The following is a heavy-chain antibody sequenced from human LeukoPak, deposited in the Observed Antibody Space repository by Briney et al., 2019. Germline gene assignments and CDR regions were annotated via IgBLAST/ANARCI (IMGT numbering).Heavy chain of an antibody. CDR1: GGPFSSYA. Sequence: GSSVKVSCKASGGPFSSYAISWVRQAPGQGLEWMGRIIPIFGTANYAQKFQGRVTITTDESTSTAYMELSSLRSGDTAVYYCARVPRITMIVDGAFDIWGQGTMVTVSS. CDR3: ARVPRITMIVDGAFDI. V-gene: IGHV1-69*05. D-gene: IGHD3-22*01. CDR2: IIPIFGTA. J-gene: IGHJ3*02.